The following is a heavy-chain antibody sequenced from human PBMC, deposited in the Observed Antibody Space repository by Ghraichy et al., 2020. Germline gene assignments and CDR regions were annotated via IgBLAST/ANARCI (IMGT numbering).Heavy chain of an antibody. CDR3: ARSTSPTRHFDY. J-gene: IGHJ4*02. CDR1: GFTFTTYT. CDR2: ISSDSNSI. D-gene: IGHD2-2*01. Sequence: GGSLRLSCVASGFTFTTYTINWVRQAPGKGLEWVSSISSDSNSIYYADSMRVRFTISRDNARNSLYLQMNSLRAEDTALYYCARSTSPTRHFDYWGQGTLVTVSS. V-gene: IGHV3-21*06.